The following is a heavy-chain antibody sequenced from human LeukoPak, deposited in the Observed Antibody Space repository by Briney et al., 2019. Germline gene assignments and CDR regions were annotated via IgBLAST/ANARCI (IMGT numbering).Heavy chain of an antibody. CDR2: MNPNSGNT. Sequence: ASVKVSCKASGYTFTSYDINWVRQATGQGLEWMGWMNPNSGNTGYAQKFQGRVTITRNTSISTAYMELSSLRSEDTAVYYCARVQDIVRYYYMDVWGKGTTVTVSS. CDR3: ARVQDIVRYYYMDV. CDR1: GYTFTSYD. J-gene: IGHJ6*03. V-gene: IGHV1-8*03. D-gene: IGHD2-15*01.